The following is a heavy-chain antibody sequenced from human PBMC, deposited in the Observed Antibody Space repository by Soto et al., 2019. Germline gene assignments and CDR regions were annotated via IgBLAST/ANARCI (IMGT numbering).Heavy chain of an antibody. D-gene: IGHD2-21*02. Sequence: LESWGALVQPGGSLRLSCAASGFTFSNYAMTWVRQTPGKGLERVATIMKSGDSAHYADSVGGRFTVSRDNSINVLYLQMNALRAEDTARYFCARESGGDWGYFDFWGQGRQVTVSS. CDR3: ARESGGDWGYFDF. J-gene: IGHJ4*02. CDR2: IMKSGDSA. V-gene: IGHV3-23*01. CDR1: GFTFSNYA.